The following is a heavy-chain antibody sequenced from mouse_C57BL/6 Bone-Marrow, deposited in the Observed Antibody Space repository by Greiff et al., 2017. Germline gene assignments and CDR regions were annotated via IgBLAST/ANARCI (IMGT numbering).Heavy chain of an antibody. CDR2: IDPSDSYT. J-gene: IGHJ2*01. CDR1: GYTFTSYW. Sequence: QVQLKQPGAELVKPGASVKLSCKASGYTFTSYWMQWVKQRPGQGLEWIGEIDPSDSYTNYNQKFKGKATLTVDTSSSTAYMQLSSLTSEDSAVYYCARAEVWGQGTTLTVSS. V-gene: IGHV1-50*01. CDR3: ARAEV.